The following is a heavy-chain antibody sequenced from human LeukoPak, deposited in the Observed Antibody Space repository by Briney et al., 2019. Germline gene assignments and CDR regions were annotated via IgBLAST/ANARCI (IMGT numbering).Heavy chain of an antibody. Sequence: PGGSLRLSCAASGFTFSSYEMNWVRQAPGKGLEWVSYISSSGSTIYYADSVKGRFTISRDNAKNSLYLQMNSLRAEDTAVYYCAKTRPRFVVSGSVDNWGQGTLVTVSS. CDR2: ISSSGSTI. CDR1: GFTFSSYE. CDR3: AKTRPRFVVSGSVDN. V-gene: IGHV3-48*03. J-gene: IGHJ4*02. D-gene: IGHD2-15*01.